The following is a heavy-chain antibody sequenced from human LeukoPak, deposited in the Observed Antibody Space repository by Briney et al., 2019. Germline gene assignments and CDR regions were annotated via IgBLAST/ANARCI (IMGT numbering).Heavy chain of an antibody. Sequence: GGSLRLSCAASRFTFDDYAMHWVRQAPGKGVEWVSGISWNSGSIGYADSVKGRFTTSRDNAKNSLYLQMNSLRAEDTALYYCAKDSSRSPPYYYGMDVWGQGTTVTVSS. V-gene: IGHV3-9*01. CDR2: ISWNSGSI. J-gene: IGHJ6*02. CDR1: RFTFDDYA. CDR3: AKDSSRSPPYYYGMDV.